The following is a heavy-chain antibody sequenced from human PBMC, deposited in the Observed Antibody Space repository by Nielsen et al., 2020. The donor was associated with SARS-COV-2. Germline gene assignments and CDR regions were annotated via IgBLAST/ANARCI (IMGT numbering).Heavy chain of an antibody. CDR2: IKQDGSEK. CDR1: GFTFSSYW. J-gene: IGHJ3*01. Sequence: GESLKISCAASGFTFSSYWMSWVRQAPGKGLEWVANIKQDGSEKYYVDSVKGRFTISRDNAKNSLYLQMNSLRAEDTAVYYCAREFWSGYYRHWGQGTMVTVSS. D-gene: IGHD3-3*01. V-gene: IGHV3-7*01. CDR3: AREFWSGYYRH.